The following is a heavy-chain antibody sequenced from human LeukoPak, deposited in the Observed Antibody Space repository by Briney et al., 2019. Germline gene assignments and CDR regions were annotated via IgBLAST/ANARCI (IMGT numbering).Heavy chain of an antibody. CDR3: VGGYSSSFDY. D-gene: IGHD6-13*01. CDR1: GGTFSSYA. J-gene: IGHJ4*02. Sequence: SVKVSCKASGGTFSSYAISWVRQAPGQGLEWMGGIIPIFGTANYAQKFQGRVTITAGESTSTAYMELSSLRSEDTAVYYCVGGYSSSFDYWGQGTLVTVSS. V-gene: IGHV1-69*01. CDR2: IIPIFGTA.